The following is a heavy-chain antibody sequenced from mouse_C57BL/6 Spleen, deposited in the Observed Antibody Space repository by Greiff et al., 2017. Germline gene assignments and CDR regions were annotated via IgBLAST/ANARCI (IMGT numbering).Heavy chain of an antibody. CDR1: GYTFTGYC. CDR3: ARWEHDRNYEYFDV. J-gene: IGHJ1*03. V-gene: IGHV1-53*01. Sequence: VQLQQPGTELVKPGASVKLSCKASGYTFTGYCMHWVKQRPGQGLEWIGNINPCTGGTYYNEKFKSKATLTVDKSSSTASMQLISLTSEDSAVYYSARWEHDRNYEYFDVWGTGTTVTVSS. CDR2: INPCTGGT. D-gene: IGHD2-5*01.